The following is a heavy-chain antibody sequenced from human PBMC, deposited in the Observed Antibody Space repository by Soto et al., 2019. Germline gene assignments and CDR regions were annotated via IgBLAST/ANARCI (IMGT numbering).Heavy chain of an antibody. J-gene: IGHJ4*02. Sequence: RSLTCTVSGGSINNYYWSWIRQPPGKGLEWIGYIYNSGSTNYNPSLKSRVTISVDTSKNQFSLKLNSVTAADTAVYYCVRAGSYYAYFDYWGQGTLVTVSS. CDR1: GGSINNYY. V-gene: IGHV4-59*01. D-gene: IGHD1-26*01. CDR3: VRAGSYYAYFDY. CDR2: IYNSGST.